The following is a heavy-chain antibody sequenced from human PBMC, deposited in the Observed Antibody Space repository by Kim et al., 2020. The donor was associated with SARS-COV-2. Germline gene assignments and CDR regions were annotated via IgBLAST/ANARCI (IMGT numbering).Heavy chain of an antibody. D-gene: IGHD3-10*01. J-gene: IGHJ3*02. CDR3: ARDRAKFGESDAFDI. V-gene: IGHV4-39*07. Sequence: NPSLKSRVTISVDTSKNQLSLKVTSVTAADTAVYYCARDRAKFGESDAFDIWGQGTMVTVSS.